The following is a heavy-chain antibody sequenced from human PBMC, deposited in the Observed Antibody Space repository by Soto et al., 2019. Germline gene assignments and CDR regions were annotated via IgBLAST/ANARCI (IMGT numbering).Heavy chain of an antibody. V-gene: IGHV1-18*04. J-gene: IGHJ5*02. CDR3: ARLAYDPLGISGWFDP. CDR2: ISAYNGNT. Sequence: GASVKFFCKASGYTFTSYGISWVRQAPGQGLEWMGWISAYNGNTNYAQKLQGRVTMTTATSTSTAYMELRSLRSDDTAVYYCARLAYDPLGISGWFDPWGQGTLVIVSS. CDR1: GYTFTSYG. D-gene: IGHD3-16*01.